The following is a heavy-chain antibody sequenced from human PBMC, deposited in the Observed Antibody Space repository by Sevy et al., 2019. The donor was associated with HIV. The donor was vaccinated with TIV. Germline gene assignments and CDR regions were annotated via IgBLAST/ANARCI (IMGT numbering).Heavy chain of an antibody. V-gene: IGHV3-7*01. Sequence: GGSLRLSCAASGFTFSGYWMSWVRQAPGKGLEWVANIKQDGSEEYYVDSVEGRFTISRDNAKNSLYLQMNSLRAEDTAVYYCARSGGIAMVRGVTPGYWGQGTLVTVSS. D-gene: IGHD3-10*01. CDR2: IKQDGSEE. CDR3: ARSGGIAMVRGVTPGY. J-gene: IGHJ4*02. CDR1: GFTFSGYW.